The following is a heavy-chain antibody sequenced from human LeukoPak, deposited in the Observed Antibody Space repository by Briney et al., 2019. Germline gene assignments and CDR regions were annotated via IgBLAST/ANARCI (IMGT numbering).Heavy chain of an antibody. V-gene: IGHV1-8*01. CDR3: AKVRPGLGYFDY. J-gene: IGHJ4*02. CDR2: MNPNSGNT. CDR1: GYTFTSYD. Sequence: GASVKVSCKASGYTFTSYDINWVRQATGQGLEWMGWMNPNSGNTGYAQKFQGRVTMTRNTSISTAYMELSSLRSEDTAVYYCAKVRPGLGYFDYWGQGTLVTVSS.